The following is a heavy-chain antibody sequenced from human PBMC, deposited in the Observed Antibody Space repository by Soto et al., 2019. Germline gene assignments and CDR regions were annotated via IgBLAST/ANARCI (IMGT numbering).Heavy chain of an antibody. CDR1: GYTFTSYA. CDR3: AREGNYYDSSGYLFDY. CDR2: INAGNGNT. Sequence: QVQLVQSGAEVKKPGASVKVSCKASGYTFTSYAMHWVRQAPGQRLEWMGWINAGNGNTKYSQKFQGRVTITRDTSASTAYMELSSLRSEETAVYYCAREGNYYDSSGYLFDYLGQGTLVTVSS. D-gene: IGHD3-22*01. J-gene: IGHJ4*02. V-gene: IGHV1-3*01.